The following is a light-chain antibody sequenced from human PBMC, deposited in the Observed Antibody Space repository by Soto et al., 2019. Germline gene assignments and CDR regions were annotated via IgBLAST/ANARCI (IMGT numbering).Light chain of an antibody. CDR3: QQFNNWPIT. J-gene: IGKJ5*01. Sequence: EIVMTQSPATLSVSPGERATLSCRASQSVNNNVAWFQQKPGQAPRLLIFVASTRATGIPARFGGSGSGTEFTLTISSLQSEDFAVYYCQQFNNWPITFGQWTRLEMK. CDR1: QSVNNN. V-gene: IGKV3-15*01. CDR2: VAS.